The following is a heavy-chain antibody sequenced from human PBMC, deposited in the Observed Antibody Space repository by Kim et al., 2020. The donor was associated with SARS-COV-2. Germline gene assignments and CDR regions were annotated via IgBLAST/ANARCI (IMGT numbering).Heavy chain of an antibody. CDR3: ASFPGDGYNYAFDI. Sequence: SETLSLTCTVSGGSISSSSYYWGWIRQPPGKGLEWIGSIYYSGSTYYNPSLKSRVTISVDTSKNQFSLKLSSVTAADTAVYYCASFPGDGYNYAFDIWGQGTMVTVSS. J-gene: IGHJ3*02. CDR1: GGSISSSSYY. D-gene: IGHD5-12*01. CDR2: IYYSGST. V-gene: IGHV4-39*01.